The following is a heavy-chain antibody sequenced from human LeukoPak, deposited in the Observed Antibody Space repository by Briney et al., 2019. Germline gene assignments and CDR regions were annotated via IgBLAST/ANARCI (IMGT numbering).Heavy chain of an antibody. V-gene: IGHV1-69*02. CDR2: IIPILGIA. CDR3: ARVGTTVTTEN. CDR1: GYTFTGYY. Sequence: SVKVSCKASGYTFTGYYMHWVRQAPGQGLEWMGRIIPILGIANYAQKFQGRVTITADKSTSTAYMELSSLRSEDTAVYYCARVGTTVTTENWGQGTLVTVSS. D-gene: IGHD4-17*01. J-gene: IGHJ4*02.